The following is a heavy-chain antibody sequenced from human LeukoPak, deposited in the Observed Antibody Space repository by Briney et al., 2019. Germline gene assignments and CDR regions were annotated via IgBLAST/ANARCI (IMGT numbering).Heavy chain of an antibody. CDR2: IYYSGST. J-gene: IGHJ5*02. CDR1: GGSISSSNYY. Sequence: PSETLSLTCTVSGGSISSSNYYWGWLRQPPGMGLEWIVSIYYSGSTYYNPSLKSRVTISGDTSKNQFSLKLRSVTAADTAVYYCARAGRMVRGVPYNWFDPWGQGTLVTVSS. V-gene: IGHV4-39*07. CDR3: ARAGRMVRGVPYNWFDP. D-gene: IGHD3-10*01.